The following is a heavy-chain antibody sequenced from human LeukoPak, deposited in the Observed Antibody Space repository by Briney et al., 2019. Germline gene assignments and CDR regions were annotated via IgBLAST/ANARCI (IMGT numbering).Heavy chain of an antibody. V-gene: IGHV4-34*01. CDR1: GGSFSGYY. J-gene: IGHJ4*02. CDR2: INHSGST. Sequence: SETPSLTCAVYGGSFSGYYWSWIRQPPGKGLEWIGEINHSGSTNYNPSLKSRVTISVDTSKNQFSLKLSSVTAADTAVYFCARRSPLGAVTPAHYYDYWGPGTLVTVSS. D-gene: IGHD4-17*01. CDR3: ARRSPLGAVTPAHYYDY.